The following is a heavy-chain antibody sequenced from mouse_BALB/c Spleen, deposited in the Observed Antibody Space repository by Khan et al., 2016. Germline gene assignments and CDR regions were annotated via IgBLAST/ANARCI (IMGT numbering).Heavy chain of an antibody. D-gene: IGHD1-1*01. CDR3: ARSDYGDKDAMDY. CDR1: GYSITSDYA. CDR2: ISSSGST. J-gene: IGHJ4*01. Sequence: VQLKESGPGLVKPSQSLSLTCTVTGYSITSDYAWNWIRQFPGNRLEWMGYISSSGSTSYNPSLKSRISITRDTSKNQFFLQLNSVTSEDTATYYCARSDYGDKDAMDYWGQGAAVTVAS. V-gene: IGHV3-2*02.